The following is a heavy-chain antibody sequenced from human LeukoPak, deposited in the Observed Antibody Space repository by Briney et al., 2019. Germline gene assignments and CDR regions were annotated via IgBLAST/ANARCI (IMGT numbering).Heavy chain of an antibody. CDR2: FYTSGST. Sequence: PSETLSLTCTVSGGSISSYYWSWIRQPAGKGLEWIGRFYTSGSTKYNPSLKSRVTMSEDTSKNQFSLKLSSVTAADTAVYYCARDGGSDQYYFDNWGQGTLVTVSS. D-gene: IGHD6-19*01. J-gene: IGHJ4*02. CDR1: GGSISSYY. V-gene: IGHV4-4*07. CDR3: ARDGGSDQYYFDN.